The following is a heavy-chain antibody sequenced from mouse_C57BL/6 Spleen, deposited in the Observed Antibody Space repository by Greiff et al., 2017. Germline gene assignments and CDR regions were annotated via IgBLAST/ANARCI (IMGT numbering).Heavy chain of an antibody. CDR3: TRGELRRRAMDY. CDR1: GYTFTSYW. V-gene: IGHV1-5*01. CDR2: LYPGNSDT. D-gene: IGHD3-2*02. Sequence: VQLQQSGTVLARPGASVKMSCKTSGYTFTSYWMHWVKPRPGQGLEWIGALYPGNSDTSYNQKFKGKAKLTAVTSASTAYMELSSLTNEDSAVYYCTRGELRRRAMDYWGQGTSVTVSS. J-gene: IGHJ4*01.